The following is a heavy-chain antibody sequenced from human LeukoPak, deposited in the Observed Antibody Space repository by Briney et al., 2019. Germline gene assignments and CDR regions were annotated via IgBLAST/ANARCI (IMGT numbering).Heavy chain of an antibody. Sequence: PVGSLRLSCAASGFTFSSYAISWVRQAPGKGLEWVSGISGNGDNTYYADSVKGRFTIYRDNSKNRLSLQMNSLRAEDTAVYYCAKTLSSGWSGKSYFDYWGKGTVDSVSS. CDR2: ISGNGDNT. CDR1: GFTFSSYA. J-gene: IGHJ4*02. CDR3: AKTLSSGWSGKSYFDY. V-gene: IGHV3-23*01. D-gene: IGHD6-19*01.